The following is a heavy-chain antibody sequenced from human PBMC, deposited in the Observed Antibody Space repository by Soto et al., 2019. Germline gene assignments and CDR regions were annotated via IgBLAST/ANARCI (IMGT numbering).Heavy chain of an antibody. CDR2: IIPILGIA. D-gene: IGHD2-2*01. J-gene: IGHJ5*02. CDR3: ARGSIVVVPAAIWSAHWFDP. V-gene: IGHV1-69*02. CDR1: GGTFSSYT. Sequence: QVQLVQSGAEVQKPGSSVKVSCKASGGTFSSYTISWVRQAPGQGLEWMGRIIPILGIANYAQKFQGRVTITADKSTSTAYMELSSLRSEDKAVYYCARGSIVVVPAAIWSAHWFDPWGQGTLVTVSS.